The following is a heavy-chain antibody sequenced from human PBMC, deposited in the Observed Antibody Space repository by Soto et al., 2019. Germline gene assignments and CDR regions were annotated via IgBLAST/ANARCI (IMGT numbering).Heavy chain of an antibody. CDR3: ARSGQRNWFDP. D-gene: IGHD1-1*01. Sequence: ASVKVSCKASGYTFTSYAMHWVRQAPGQRLEWMGWINAGNGNTKYSQKFQGRVTITRDTSTSTAYMELRSLRSDDTAVYYCARSGQRNWFDPWGQGTLVTVSS. CDR2: INAGNGNT. CDR1: GYTFTSYA. J-gene: IGHJ5*02. V-gene: IGHV1-3*01.